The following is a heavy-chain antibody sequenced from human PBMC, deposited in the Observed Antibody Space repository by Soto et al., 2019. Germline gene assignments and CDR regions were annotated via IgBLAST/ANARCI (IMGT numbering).Heavy chain of an antibody. V-gene: IGHV4-39*07. CDR1: GGSISSSSYY. J-gene: IGHJ4*02. CDR3: ARSVAGTGKRFDY. Sequence: SETLSLTCTVSGGSISSSSYYWGWIRQPPGKGLEWIGSIYYSGSTYYNPSLKSRVTISVDKSKNQFSLKLSSVTAADTAVYYCARSVAGTGKRFDYWGQGTLVTVSS. D-gene: IGHD6-19*01. CDR2: IYYSGST.